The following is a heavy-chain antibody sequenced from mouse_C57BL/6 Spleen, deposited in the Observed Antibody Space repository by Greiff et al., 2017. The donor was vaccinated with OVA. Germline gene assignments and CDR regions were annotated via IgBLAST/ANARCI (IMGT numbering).Heavy chain of an antibody. CDR3: TTPYYYAMDY. Sequence: VQLQQSGAELVRPGASVKLSCTASGFNIKDDYMHWVKQRPEQGLEWIGWLDPENGDTEYASKFQGKATITADTSSNTAYLQLSSLTSEDTAVYYCTTPYYYAMDYWGQGTSVTVSS. J-gene: IGHJ4*01. CDR2: LDPENGDT. CDR1: GFNIKDDY. V-gene: IGHV14-4*01.